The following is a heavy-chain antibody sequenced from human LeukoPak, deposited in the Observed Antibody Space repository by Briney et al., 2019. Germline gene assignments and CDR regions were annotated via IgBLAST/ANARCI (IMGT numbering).Heavy chain of an antibody. J-gene: IGHJ4*02. D-gene: IGHD3-10*01. Sequence: GRSLRLSCAASGFTFDDYAMHWVRQAPGKGLEWVSGISWNSGSIGYADSVKGRFTISRDNAKNSLYLQMNSLRAEDTALYYCAKVKQDYYGSGSYSHWGQGTLVTVSS. CDR2: ISWNSGSI. CDR1: GFTFDDYA. V-gene: IGHV3-9*01. CDR3: AKVKQDYYGSGSYSH.